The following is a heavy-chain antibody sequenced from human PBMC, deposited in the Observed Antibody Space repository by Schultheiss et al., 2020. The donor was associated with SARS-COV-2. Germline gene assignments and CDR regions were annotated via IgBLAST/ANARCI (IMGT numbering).Heavy chain of an antibody. D-gene: IGHD5-18*01. Sequence: GSLRLSCTVSGGSISSYYWSWIRQPPGKGLEWIGYIYYSGSTNYNPSLKSRVTISVDTSKNQFSLKLSSVTAADTAVYYCASTARYYFDYWGQGTLVTVSS. V-gene: IGHV4-59*08. CDR2: IYYSGST. CDR1: GGSISSYY. CDR3: ASTARYYFDY. J-gene: IGHJ4*02.